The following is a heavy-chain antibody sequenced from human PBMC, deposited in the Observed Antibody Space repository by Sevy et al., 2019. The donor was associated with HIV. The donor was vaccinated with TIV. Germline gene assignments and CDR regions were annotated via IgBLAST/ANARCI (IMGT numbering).Heavy chain of an antibody. V-gene: IGHV3-23*01. CDR1: GFNFNIYS. J-gene: IGHJ4*02. Sequence: GGSLRLSCAVSGFNFNIYSMSWVRQAPGTVLDWLSTLSFGCGKINYADSVKGRFIVSRDDSINTLFLQMNSLRAEDTAVYFCAREGFTRPHDYWGQGTLFTASS. D-gene: IGHD3-10*01. CDR3: AREGFTRPHDY. CDR2: LSFGCGKI.